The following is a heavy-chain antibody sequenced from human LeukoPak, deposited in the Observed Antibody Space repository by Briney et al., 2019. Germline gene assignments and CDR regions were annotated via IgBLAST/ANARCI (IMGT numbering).Heavy chain of an antibody. CDR3: ARDGEMATIYFDY. CDR1: GGTFSSYA. D-gene: IGHD5-24*01. J-gene: IGHJ4*02. CDR2: IIPIVGIA. Sequence: SVKVSCKASGGTFSSYALSWVRPAPGQGLEWMGTIIPIVGIANYAQKFQGRATITADKSTSTAYMELSSLRSEDTAVYYCARDGEMATIYFDYWGQGTLVTVSS. V-gene: IGHV1-69*04.